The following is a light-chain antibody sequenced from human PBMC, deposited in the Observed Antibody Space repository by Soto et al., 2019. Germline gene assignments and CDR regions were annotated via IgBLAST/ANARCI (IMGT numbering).Light chain of an antibody. CDR1: QSVSNIY. J-gene: IGKJ1*01. CDR3: QQYGNAISWT. CDR2: DGS. Sequence: LVLTQSPCTLSLSPGETATLSCRASQSVSNIYLGWYQQKPGRAPRLLIFDGSSRATGIPDRFSGSGSGTDFTLTISRLEPEDFAVYYFQQYGNAISWTFAQGTKVDIK. V-gene: IGKV3-20*01.